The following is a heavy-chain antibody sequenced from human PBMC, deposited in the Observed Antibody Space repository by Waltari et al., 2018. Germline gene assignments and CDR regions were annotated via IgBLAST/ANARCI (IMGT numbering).Heavy chain of an antibody. CDR3: AHPTPYYEFWSGPTYYFDY. Sequence: HITLKESRPTLVKPTQTLTLTCPFSGFSLSPSGVGVGWIRHPPGKALEWLALIYWNADKRDRPSRKSRLSSTKDHSKNQVVPTMTNVDAVDTATYCCAHPTPYYEFWSGPTYYFDYWGEGTLGTVSS. J-gene: IGHJ4*02. CDR2: IYWNADK. CDR1: GFSLSPSGVG. V-gene: IGHV2-5*01. D-gene: IGHD3-3*01.